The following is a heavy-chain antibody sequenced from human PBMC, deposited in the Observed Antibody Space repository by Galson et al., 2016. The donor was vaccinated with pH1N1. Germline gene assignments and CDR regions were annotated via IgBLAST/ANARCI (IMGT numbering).Heavy chain of an antibody. J-gene: IGHJ4*02. CDR1: GFTLGDFY. V-gene: IGHV3-72*01. CDR2: ITKRPEGYTT. CDR3: TRENHHKFDY. Sequence: LRLSCAASGFTLGDFYMDWVRQAPGKGLEWVGRITKRPEGYTTQDAASVRGRFIISREDSKDLLYLQMSSLATEDTAVYYCTRENHHKFDYWGQGTLVTVSS.